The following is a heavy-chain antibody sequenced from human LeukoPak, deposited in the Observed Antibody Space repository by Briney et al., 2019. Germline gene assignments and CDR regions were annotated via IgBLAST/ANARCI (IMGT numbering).Heavy chain of an antibody. Sequence: GGSLRLSCAASGFTFSSYSMNWVRQAPGKGLEWVSSISSSSSYIYYADSVKGRFTISRDNAKNSLYLQMNSLRAEDMAVYYCASDDYGGTDHDYWGQGTLVTVSS. CDR1: GFTFSSYS. CDR2: ISSSSSYI. D-gene: IGHD4-23*01. J-gene: IGHJ4*02. CDR3: ASDDYGGTDHDY. V-gene: IGHV3-21*01.